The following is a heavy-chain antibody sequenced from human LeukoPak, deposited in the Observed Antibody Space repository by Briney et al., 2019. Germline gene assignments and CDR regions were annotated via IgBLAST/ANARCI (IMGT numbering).Heavy chain of an antibody. V-gene: IGHV4-38-2*02. Sequence: SETLSLTCTVSGYSISSGYYWGWIRQPPGKGLEWIGSIYHSGSTYYNPSLKSRVTISVDTSKNQFYLKLSSVTAAATAVNYCARGQCDYCNNWCDPWRQGTLVTVSS. CDR3: ARGQCDYCNNWCDP. D-gene: IGHD4/OR15-4a*01. J-gene: IGHJ5*02. CDR2: IYHSGST. CDR1: GYSISSGYY.